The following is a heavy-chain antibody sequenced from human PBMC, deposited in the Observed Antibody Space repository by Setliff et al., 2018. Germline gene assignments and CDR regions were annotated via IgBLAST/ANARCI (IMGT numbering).Heavy chain of an antibody. J-gene: IGHJ4*02. V-gene: IGHV5-51*01. Sequence: GESLKISCQASGYSFSTFWIGWVRQMPGKGLEWMGVIWPDDSDTTYSPPFRGEVTISADKSVNTTYLQWSSLKASDTGMYYCARSTVTQDFDSWGQGTLVTVSS. CDR3: ARSTVTQDFDS. CDR2: IWPDDSDT. CDR1: GYSFSTFW. D-gene: IGHD4-17*01.